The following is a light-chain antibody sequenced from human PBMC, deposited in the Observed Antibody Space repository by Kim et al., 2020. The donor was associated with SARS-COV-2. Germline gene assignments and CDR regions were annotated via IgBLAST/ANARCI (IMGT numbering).Light chain of an antibody. J-gene: IGLJ2*01. V-gene: IGLV3-19*01. CDR1: RLRIYY. Sequence: ALGQTVRITCQGDRLRIYYASWYQQKPGQAPVLVIYGKTNRPSGIPDRFSGSSSGNTASLTITGAQAEDEADYYCNSRDSSGNHLVFGGGTKLTVL. CDR3: NSRDSSGNHLV. CDR2: GKT.